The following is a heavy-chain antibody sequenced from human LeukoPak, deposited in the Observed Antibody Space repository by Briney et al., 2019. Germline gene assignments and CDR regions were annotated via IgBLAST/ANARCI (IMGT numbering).Heavy chain of an antibody. CDR1: GFTFSAYA. CDR3: VKITSVTGGDC. Sequence: GGSLRLSCSASGFTFSAYAMYWVRQAPGKGLEYVSGISNNGGSSFYADSVKGRFTISRDNTKNTLYLQMSSLRAEDTAVYYCVKITSVTGGDCWGQGTRLTVSS. CDR2: ISNNGGSS. J-gene: IGHJ4*02. V-gene: IGHV3-64D*09. D-gene: IGHD1-1*01.